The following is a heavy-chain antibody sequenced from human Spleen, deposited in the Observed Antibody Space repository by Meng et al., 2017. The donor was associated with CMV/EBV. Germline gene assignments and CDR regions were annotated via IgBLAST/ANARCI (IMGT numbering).Heavy chain of an antibody. Sequence: KVSCMGSGYSFSSYWIVWVRQRPGKGLEWMGIIFPADADARYSPSFQGQVTISVDKSISTAYLQWSSLKASDTAMYYCARHGGYCSTTSCYFDWFDPWGQGTPVTVSS. J-gene: IGHJ5*02. V-gene: IGHV5-51*01. CDR3: ARHGGYCSTTSCYFDWFDP. D-gene: IGHD2-2*01. CDR2: IFPADADA. CDR1: GYSFSSYW.